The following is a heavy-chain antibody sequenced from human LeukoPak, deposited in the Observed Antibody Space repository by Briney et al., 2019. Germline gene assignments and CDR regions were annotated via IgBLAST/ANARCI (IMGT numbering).Heavy chain of an antibody. D-gene: IGHD3-3*01. CDR1: GYTFTGYY. CDR2: INPNSGGT. CDR3: ASVRYDFWSGYYQYYFDY. J-gene: IGHJ4*02. V-gene: IGHV1-2*02. Sequence: ASVKVSCKASGYTFTGYYMHWVRQAPGQGLEWMGWINPNSGGTNYAQKLQGRVTMTTDTSTSTAYMELRSLRSDDTAVYYCASVRYDFWSGYYQYYFDYWGQGTLVTVSS.